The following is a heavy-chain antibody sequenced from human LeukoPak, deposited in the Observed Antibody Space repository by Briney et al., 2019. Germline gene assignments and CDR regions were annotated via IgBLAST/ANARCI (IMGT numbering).Heavy chain of an antibody. Sequence: GGSLRLSCAASGFTFSSYAMHWVRQAPGKGLEWVAVISYDGGNKYYADSVKGRFTISRDNSRNTLYLQMNSLRAEDTAVYYCAREVLIRPDYYYGMDVWGQGTTVTVSS. CDR3: AREVLIRPDYYYGMDV. D-gene: IGHD3-16*01. V-gene: IGHV3-30*04. CDR1: GFTFSSYA. CDR2: ISYDGGNK. J-gene: IGHJ6*02.